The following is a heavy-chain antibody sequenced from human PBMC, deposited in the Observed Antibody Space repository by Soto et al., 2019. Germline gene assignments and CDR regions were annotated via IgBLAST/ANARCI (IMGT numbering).Heavy chain of an antibody. CDR2: IIPIFGTA. CDR3: GRATAGYCSGGSCYPLGTYFDY. CDR1: GGTFSSYA. Sequence: ASVKVSCKASGGTFSSYAISWVRQAPGQGLEWMGGIIPIFGTANYAQKFQGRVTITADESTSTAYMELSSLRSEDTAVYYCGRATAGYCSGGSCYPLGTYFDYWGQGTLVTVSS. J-gene: IGHJ4*02. V-gene: IGHV1-69*13. D-gene: IGHD2-15*01.